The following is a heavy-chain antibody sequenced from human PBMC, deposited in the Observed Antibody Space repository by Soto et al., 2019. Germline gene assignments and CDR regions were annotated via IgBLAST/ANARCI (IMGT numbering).Heavy chain of an antibody. CDR2: IHYSGST. D-gene: IGHD3-10*01. CDR3: AGQFGELLADAFDI. Sequence: LSLTCTVSGGSISSNIYYWGWIRQPPGKGLEWIGNIHYSGSTYYDSSLQSRVTISIDTSKNQFSLKLNSVTAADTAVYYCAGQFGELLADAFDIWGQGTMVTVS. J-gene: IGHJ3*02. CDR1: GGSISSNIYY. V-gene: IGHV4-39*07.